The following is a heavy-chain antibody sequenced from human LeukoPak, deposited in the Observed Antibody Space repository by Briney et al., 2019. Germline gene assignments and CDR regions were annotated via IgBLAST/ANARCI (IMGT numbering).Heavy chain of an antibody. CDR3: ARSHYDSGSDVGY. CDR2: INHSGRT. V-gene: IGHV4-34*01. D-gene: IGHD3-10*01. CDR1: GGSFSGYY. J-gene: IGHJ4*02. Sequence: SETLSLTCAVYGGSFSGYYWSWIRQPPGKGLEWIGEINHSGRTNNNPSLKSRVTISVDTSKHQFSLKLSSVTAADTAVYYCARSHYDSGSDVGYWGQGTLVIVSS.